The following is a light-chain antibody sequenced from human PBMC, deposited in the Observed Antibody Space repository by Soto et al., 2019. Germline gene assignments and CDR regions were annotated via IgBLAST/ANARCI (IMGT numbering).Light chain of an antibody. CDR2: EVN. V-gene: IGLV2-8*01. CDR3: TSYAGSNNLL. CDR1: SSDVGAYKY. Sequence: QSALTQPPSASGSPGQSVTISCTGTSSDVGAYKYVSWYQHHPGEAPRLMIYEVNKRPSGVPDRFSGSKSGNTASLTVSGLQAEDEADYYCTSYAGSNNLLFGGGTKVTVI. J-gene: IGLJ2*01.